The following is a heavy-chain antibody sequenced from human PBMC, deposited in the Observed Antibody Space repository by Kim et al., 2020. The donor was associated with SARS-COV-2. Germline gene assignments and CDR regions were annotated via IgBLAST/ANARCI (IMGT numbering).Heavy chain of an antibody. D-gene: IGHD6-19*01. J-gene: IGHJ3*02. V-gene: IGHV3-30*04. CDR3: ARAPGIAVARSAFDI. CDR2: ISYDGSNK. CDR1: GFTFSSYA. Sequence: GGSLRLSCAASGFTFSSYAMHWVRQAPGKGLEWVAVISYDGSNKYYADSVKGRFTISRDNSKNTLYLQMNSLRAEDTAVYYCARAPGIAVARSAFDIWGQGTMVTVSS.